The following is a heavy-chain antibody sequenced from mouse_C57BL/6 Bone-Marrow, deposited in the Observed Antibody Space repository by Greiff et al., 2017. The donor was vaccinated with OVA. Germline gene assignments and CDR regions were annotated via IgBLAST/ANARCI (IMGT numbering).Heavy chain of an antibody. V-gene: IGHV2-2*01. D-gene: IGHD2-2*01. Sequence: VQLVESGPGLVQPSQSLSITCTVSGFSLTSYGVHWVRQSPGKGLEWLGVIWSGGSTDYNAAFISRLSISKDNSKSQVFFKMNSLQADDTAIYYCARNWGLRPLYYFDYWGQGTTLTVSS. CDR2: IWSGGST. J-gene: IGHJ2*01. CDR3: ARNWGLRPLYYFDY. CDR1: GFSLTSYG.